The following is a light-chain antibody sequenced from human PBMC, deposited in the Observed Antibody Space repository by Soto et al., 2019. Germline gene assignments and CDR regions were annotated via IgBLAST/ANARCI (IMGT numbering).Light chain of an antibody. V-gene: IGKV1-5*01. Sequence: DIQLTQTPSTLSASIGDRVTITCRASQSLSGWLAWYQQTPGKAPKLLISDAFRLESGDPSRFRGSGSGTEFSLTISSLQPGDSATFYCQQYASYPWPFGRGTKV. J-gene: IGKJ1*01. CDR1: QSLSGW. CDR3: QQYASYPWP. CDR2: DAF.